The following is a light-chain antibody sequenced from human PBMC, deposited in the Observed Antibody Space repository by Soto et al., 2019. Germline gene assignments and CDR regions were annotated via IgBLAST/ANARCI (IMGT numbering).Light chain of an antibody. Sequence: QAVVTQPPSASGTPGQRAPTSFSGTSFTFGSNSENWYQQLPGAAPKLLIYSNNQRPSGVPDRFSGSKSGTSASLAISGLQSEDEADYYCAAWDDRLTGHVVFGGGTQLTVL. V-gene: IGLV1-44*01. CDR3: AAWDDRLTGHVV. CDR2: SNN. J-gene: IGLJ2*01. CDR1: SFTFGSNS.